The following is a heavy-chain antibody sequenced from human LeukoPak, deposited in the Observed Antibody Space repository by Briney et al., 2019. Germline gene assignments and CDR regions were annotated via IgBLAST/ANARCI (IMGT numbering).Heavy chain of an antibody. CDR3: VKDGSYCSSSRCYFRPPLDY. D-gene: IGHD2-2*01. CDR2: ISSNGGCT. CDR1: GFNFSSYA. J-gene: IGHJ4*02. V-gene: IGHV3-64D*06. Sequence: GGSLRLSCSASGFNFSSYAMHWVRQAPGKGLEYVSAISSNGGCTYYADSVKGRFTISRDNSKNTLYLQMSSLRAEDTAVYYCVKDGSYCSSSRCYFRPPLDYWGQGTLVSVSS.